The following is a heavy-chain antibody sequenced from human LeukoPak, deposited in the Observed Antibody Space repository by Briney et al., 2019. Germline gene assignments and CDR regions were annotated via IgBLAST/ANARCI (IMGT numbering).Heavy chain of an antibody. CDR1: GFTFGNHY. V-gene: IGHV3-11*01. J-gene: IGHJ6*02. CDR3: ARGHFGLDV. CDR2: IHSGGGDI. Sequence: GGSRRSSGEGSGFTFGNHYMSWIRQASGKGLEWVSYIHSGGGDIYYADSVKGRFTISRDNAKNSLYLQMNSLRAEDTAVYYCARGHFGLDVWGQGTTVTVSS.